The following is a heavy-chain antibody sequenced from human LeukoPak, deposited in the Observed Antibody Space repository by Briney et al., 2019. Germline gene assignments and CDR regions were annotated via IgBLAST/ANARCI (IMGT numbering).Heavy chain of an antibody. V-gene: IGHV3-30-3*01. D-gene: IGHD2-2*01. Sequence: GGSLRLSCAASGFTFSSYAMHWVRQAPGKGLEWVAVISYDGSNKYYADSVKGRFTISRDNSKNTLYLQTNSLRAEDTAVYYCARDPGSVVVYYYFDYWGQGTLVTVSS. J-gene: IGHJ4*02. CDR1: GFTFSSYA. CDR3: ARDPGSVVVYYYFDY. CDR2: ISYDGSNK.